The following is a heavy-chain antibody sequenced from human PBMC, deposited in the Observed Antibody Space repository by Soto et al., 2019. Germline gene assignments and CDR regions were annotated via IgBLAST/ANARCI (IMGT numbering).Heavy chain of an antibody. D-gene: IGHD6-19*01. V-gene: IGHV4-59*01. CDR2: IYYSGST. J-gene: IGHJ6*02. CDR1: GGSISSYY. Sequence: SETLSLTCTVSGGSISSYYWSWIRQPPGKGLEWIGYIYYSGSTNYNPSLKSRVTISVDTSKNQFSLKLSSVTAADTAVYYCERAMYSSGSFLDVWGQGTTVTVSS. CDR3: ERAMYSSGSFLDV.